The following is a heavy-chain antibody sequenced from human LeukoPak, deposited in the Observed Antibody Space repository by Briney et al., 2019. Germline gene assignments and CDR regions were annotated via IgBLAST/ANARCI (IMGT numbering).Heavy chain of an antibody. D-gene: IGHD6-13*01. Sequence: SETLSLTCTVSGGSISSYYWSRIRQPPGKGLEWIGYIYYSGSTNYNPSLKSRVTISVDTSKNQFSLKLSSVTAADTAVYYCARAGMGYYFDYWGQGTLVTVSS. CDR1: GGSISSYY. CDR2: IYYSGST. J-gene: IGHJ4*02. V-gene: IGHV4-59*01. CDR3: ARAGMGYYFDY.